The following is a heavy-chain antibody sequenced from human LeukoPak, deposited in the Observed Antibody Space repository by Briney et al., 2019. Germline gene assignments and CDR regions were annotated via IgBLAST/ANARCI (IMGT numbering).Heavy chain of an antibody. J-gene: IGHJ6*03. V-gene: IGHV4-34*01. CDR3: ARGRSDYAKYYYYYYYMDV. CDR1: GGSFSGYY. CDR2: INHSGST. Sequence: PSETLSLTCAVYGGSFSGYYWSWIRQPPGKGLEWIGEINHSGSTNYNPSLKSRVTISVDTSKNQFSLKLSSVTAADTAVYYCARGRSDYAKYYYYYYYMDVWGKGTTVTASS. D-gene: IGHD5-12*01.